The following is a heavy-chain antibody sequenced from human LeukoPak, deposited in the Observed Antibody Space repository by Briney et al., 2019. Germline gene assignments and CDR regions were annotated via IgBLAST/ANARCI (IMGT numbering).Heavy chain of an antibody. V-gene: IGHV5-51*01. J-gene: IGHJ1*01. D-gene: IGHD3-10*01. CDR3: ARPYYYGSGSSYFQH. Sequence: GESLKISCKGSGYSFTSYWIGWVRQMPGKGLEWMGIIYPGDSDTRYSPSFQGQVTISADKSISTAYLQWSSLKASDTVMYYCARPYYYGSGSSYFQHWGQGTLVTVSS. CDR2: IYPGDSDT. CDR1: GYSFTSYW.